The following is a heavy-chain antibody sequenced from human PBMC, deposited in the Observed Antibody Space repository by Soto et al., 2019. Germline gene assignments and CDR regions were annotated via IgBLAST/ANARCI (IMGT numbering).Heavy chain of an antibody. J-gene: IGHJ4*02. D-gene: IGHD2-15*01. CDR1: GFTFSNYG. Sequence: GGSLRLSCAASGFTFSNYGMHWVRQAPGKGLEWVAVISYDGSNKYYADSVKGRFTISRDNSKNTLSLQMNSLRAEDTALYYCAIRYCSGGSCYRRDLYYFDYWGQGTLVTVSS. CDR3: AIRYCSGGSCYRRDLYYFDY. CDR2: ISYDGSNK. V-gene: IGHV3-30*03.